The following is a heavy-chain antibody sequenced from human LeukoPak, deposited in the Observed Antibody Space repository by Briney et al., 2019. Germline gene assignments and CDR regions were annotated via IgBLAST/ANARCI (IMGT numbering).Heavy chain of an antibody. CDR1: GFTFSSYG. CDR3: AKDSENSYGYFLPGY. CDR2: ISYDGSNK. V-gene: IGHV3-30*18. Sequence: GGSLRLSCAASGFTFSSYGMHWVRQAPGKGLEWEAVISYDGSNKYYADSVKGRFTISRDNSKNTLYLQMNSLRAEDTAVYYCAKDSENSYGYFLPGYWGQGTLVTVPS. J-gene: IGHJ4*02. D-gene: IGHD5-18*01.